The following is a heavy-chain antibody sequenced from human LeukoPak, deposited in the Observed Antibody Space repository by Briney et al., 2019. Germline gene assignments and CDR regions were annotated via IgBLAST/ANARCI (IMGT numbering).Heavy chain of an antibody. CDR3: AKGGNSSGYYQHYSDY. CDR1: GFTFRIYA. Sequence: GGSLRLSCAASGFTFRIYAMTWVRQAPGKGLEWVSGISGSGGFTYYADSVRGRFTIARDNSKNTLYLQMNSLRAEDTAVYYCAKGGNSSGYYQHYSDYWGQGTLDTVSS. J-gene: IGHJ4*02. D-gene: IGHD3-22*01. CDR2: ISGSGGFT. V-gene: IGHV3-23*01.